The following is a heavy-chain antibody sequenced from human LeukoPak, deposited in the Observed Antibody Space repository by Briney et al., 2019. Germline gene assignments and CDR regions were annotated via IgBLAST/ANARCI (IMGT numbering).Heavy chain of an antibody. V-gene: IGHV4-59*01. CDR2: IYYSGST. CDR1: GGSISSYY. Sequence: SETLSLTCTVSGGSISSYYWSWIRQPPGKGLEWIGYIYYSGSTNYNPSLKSRVTISVDTSKNQFSLKLSSVTAADTAVYYCARAQLGSIAASWYFDYWGQGTLVTVSS. J-gene: IGHJ4*02. D-gene: IGHD6-25*01. CDR3: ARAQLGSIAASWYFDY.